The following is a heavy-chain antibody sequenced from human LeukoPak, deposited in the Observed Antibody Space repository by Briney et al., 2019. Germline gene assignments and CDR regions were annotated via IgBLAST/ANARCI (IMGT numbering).Heavy chain of an antibody. CDR3: ATTSRAYCGGDCYSSAFDI. Sequence: GASVKVSCKASGYTVTGYYMHWVRQAPGQGLEWMGWINPNSGGTNYAQKFQGRVTMTRDTSISTAYMELSRLRSDDTAVYYCATTSRAYCGGDCYSSAFDIWGQGTMVTVSS. V-gene: IGHV1-2*02. J-gene: IGHJ3*02. D-gene: IGHD2-21*02. CDR1: GYTVTGYY. CDR2: INPNSGGT.